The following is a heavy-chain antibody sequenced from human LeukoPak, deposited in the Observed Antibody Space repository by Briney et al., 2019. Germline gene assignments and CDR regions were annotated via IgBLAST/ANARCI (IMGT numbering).Heavy chain of an antibody. V-gene: IGHV3-30-3*01. CDR3: AGEGIAVAGVDY. D-gene: IGHD6-13*01. Sequence: GGSLRLSCVASGFTFSIYTMSWVRQAPGKGLEWVAVISYDGGNKYYADSVKGRFTISRDNSKNTLYLQMNSLRAEDTAVYYCAGEGIAVAGVDYWGQGTLVTVSS. J-gene: IGHJ4*02. CDR1: GFTFSIYT. CDR2: ISYDGGNK.